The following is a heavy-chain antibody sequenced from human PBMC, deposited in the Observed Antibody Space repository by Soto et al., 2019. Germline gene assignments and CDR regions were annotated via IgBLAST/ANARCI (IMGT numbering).Heavy chain of an antibody. D-gene: IGHD6-13*01. CDR1: GFTFSSYS. J-gene: IGHJ4*02. CDR2: ITSRSTYI. CDR3: ARETAGYSNSSGFDY. V-gene: IGHV3-21*01. Sequence: EVQLVESGGGLVKPGGSLRLSCAASGFTFSSYSMNWVRQAPGKGLEWVSSITSRSTYIYVTDSLKGRFTISRDNAKNSLYLQLSSLRAEDTAVYYCARETAGYSNSSGFDYWGQGALVTVSS.